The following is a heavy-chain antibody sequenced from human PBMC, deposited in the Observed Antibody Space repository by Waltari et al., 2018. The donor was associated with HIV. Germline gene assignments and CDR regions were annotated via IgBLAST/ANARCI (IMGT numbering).Heavy chain of an antibody. CDR3: VRDSGRGRAFDF. J-gene: IGHJ3*01. D-gene: IGHD6-25*01. CDR1: GYTFPSSS. Sequence: QVLLVQSGSELKKPGASAKISCKASGYTFPSSSINWVRQAPGQGLEWMGWINTNTGNPMYAPGFTGRFVFSLDTSVNTAYLEISGLTTEDTAVYYCVRDSGRGRAFDFWGQGTMVSVSS. V-gene: IGHV7-4-1*02. CDR2: INTNTGNP.